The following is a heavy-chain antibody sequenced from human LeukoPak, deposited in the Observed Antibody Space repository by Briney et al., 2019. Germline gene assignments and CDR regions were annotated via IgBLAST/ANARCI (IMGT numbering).Heavy chain of an antibody. V-gene: IGHV4-39*07. CDR2: VYYSGST. J-gene: IGHJ4*02. Sequence: SETLSLTCSISGGSISINNFWWGWIRQSPGKAMEWVGSVYYSGSTYYNPSLTCRLTMSVDTSKNQFSLKLTSLTAADTAVYYCARGTSVGLMNSDNWGQGTLVIVSS. D-gene: IGHD2-8*01. CDR3: ARGTSVGLMNSDN. CDR1: GGSISINNFW.